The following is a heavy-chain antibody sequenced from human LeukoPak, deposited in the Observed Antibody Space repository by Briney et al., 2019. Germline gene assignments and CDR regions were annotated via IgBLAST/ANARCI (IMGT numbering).Heavy chain of an antibody. Sequence: GGSLRLSCAASGFTFSSYEMNWVRQAPGKGLEWVSYISSSGSTIYYADSVKGRFTISRDNAKNSLYLQMNGLRAEDTAVYYCARTPSRYYGSGSDYYFDYWGQGTLVTVSS. CDR2: ISSSGSTI. V-gene: IGHV3-48*03. CDR3: ARTPSRYYGSGSDYYFDY. J-gene: IGHJ4*02. D-gene: IGHD3-10*01. CDR1: GFTFSSYE.